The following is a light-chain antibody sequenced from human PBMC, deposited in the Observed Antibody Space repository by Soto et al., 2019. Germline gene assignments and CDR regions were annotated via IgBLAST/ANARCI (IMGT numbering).Light chain of an antibody. CDR3: QQYSSSSRT. Sequence: DIQMTQSPSTLSAFVGDRVTITCRASQSISSWLAWYQQKPGKAPKLLIYKASNVESGVPSRFTGSGSGTEFTLTISSLQPDDFATYSCQQYSSSSRTFGQGTKVELK. CDR2: KAS. J-gene: IGKJ1*01. CDR1: QSISSW. V-gene: IGKV1-5*03.